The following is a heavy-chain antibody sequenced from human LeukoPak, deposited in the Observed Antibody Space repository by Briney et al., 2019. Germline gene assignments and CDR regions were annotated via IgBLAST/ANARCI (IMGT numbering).Heavy chain of an antibody. J-gene: IGHJ4*02. CDR3: ARAVHDYGDYVEGFDY. V-gene: IGHV1-69*05. Sequence: SVKVSCKASGGTFSSYAISWVRQAPGQGLEWIGGIIPIFGTANYAQKFQGRVTITTDESTSTAYMELSSLRSEDTAVYYCARAVHDYGDYVEGFDYWGQGTLVTVSS. CDR2: IIPIFGTA. CDR1: GGTFSSYA. D-gene: IGHD4-17*01.